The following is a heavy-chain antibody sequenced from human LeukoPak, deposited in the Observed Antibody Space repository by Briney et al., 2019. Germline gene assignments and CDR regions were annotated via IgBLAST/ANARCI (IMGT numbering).Heavy chain of an antibody. Sequence: PSETLSLTCTVSGYSISSGYYWGWIRQPPGKGLEWIGSIYHSGSTYYNPSLKSRVTISVDTSKNQFSLKLSSVTAADTAVYYCARGRNYYDSSGYLQTPTFDYWGQGTLVTVSS. J-gene: IGHJ4*02. CDR2: IYHSGST. V-gene: IGHV4-38-2*02. D-gene: IGHD3-22*01. CDR1: GYSISSGYY. CDR3: ARGRNYYDSSGYLQTPTFDY.